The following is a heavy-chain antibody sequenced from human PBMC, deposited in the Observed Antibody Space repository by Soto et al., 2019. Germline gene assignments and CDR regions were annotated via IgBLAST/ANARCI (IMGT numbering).Heavy chain of an antibody. CDR3: AHSYCSGRICYSGVLDY. V-gene: IGHV2-5*02. J-gene: IGHJ4*02. CDR2: IYWDDDK. D-gene: IGHD2-15*01. Sequence: QITLKESGPTLVKPTQTLTLTCTFSGFSLSTSGVGVGWIRQPPGKALEWLALIYWDDDKRYSPSLKSRLTITKDTSKNQVVLTMTNMYPVDTATYYCAHSYCSGRICYSGVLDYWGQGTLVTDSS. CDR1: GFSLSTSGVG.